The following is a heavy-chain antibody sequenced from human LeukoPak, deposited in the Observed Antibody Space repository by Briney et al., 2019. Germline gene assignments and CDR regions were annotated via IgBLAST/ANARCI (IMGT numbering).Heavy chain of an antibody. CDR1: GFTFSSYW. V-gene: IGHV3-74*01. J-gene: IGHJ4*02. D-gene: IGHD3-22*01. CDR2: INSDGSST. CDR3: ARDRYYYDSSGYYSRHQHFDY. Sequence: GGSLRLSCAASGFTFSSYWMHWVRQAPGKGLVWVSRINSDGSSTSYAGSVKGRFTISRDNAKNTLYLQMNSLRAEDTAVYYCARDRYYYDSSGYYSRHQHFDYWGQGTLVTVSS.